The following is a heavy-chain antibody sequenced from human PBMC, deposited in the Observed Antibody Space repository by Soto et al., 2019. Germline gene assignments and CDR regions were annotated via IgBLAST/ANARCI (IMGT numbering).Heavy chain of an antibody. D-gene: IGHD4-17*01. V-gene: IGHV3-23*01. CDR2: LTGSGDST. J-gene: IGHJ4*02. CDR3: AKGTAVTTGDIAY. CDR1: GFTFSSFA. Sequence: EVQLLESGGGLVQPGGSLRLSCAASGFTFSSFAMTWVRQAPGKGLEWVSSLTGSGDSTYYADSVKGRFTISRDNSKNTLYLQMNSLRADDPALYYCAKGTAVTTGDIAYWGQGTLVTVSS.